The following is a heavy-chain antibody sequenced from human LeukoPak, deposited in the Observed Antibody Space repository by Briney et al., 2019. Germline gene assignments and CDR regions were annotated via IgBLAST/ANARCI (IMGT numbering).Heavy chain of an antibody. CDR1: GFIFSTYW. V-gene: IGHV3-7*01. CDR2: IRHDGTEE. CDR3: ATGLVLVGGFEY. D-gene: IGHD4-23*01. J-gene: IGHJ4*02. Sequence: GGSLRLSCAASGFIFSTYWMYWVRQAPGKGLEWVASIRHDGTEEYYVDPVKGRFTISRDNARNSMYLQMNSLRAEDTAIYYCATGLVLVGGFEYWAQGTRVTVSS.